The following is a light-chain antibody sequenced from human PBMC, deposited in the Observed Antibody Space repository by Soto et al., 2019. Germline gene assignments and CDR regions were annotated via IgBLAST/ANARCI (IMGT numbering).Light chain of an antibody. CDR3: QSYDSSQVV. Sequence: NFMLTQPHSVSESPGKTVTISCTRSSGSIASNYVQWYQQRPGSSPTTVIYEDNQRPSGVPDRFSGSIDSSSNSASLTISGLKTEDEADYYCQSYDSSQVVFGGGTKLTVL. CDR2: EDN. J-gene: IGLJ2*01. V-gene: IGLV6-57*01. CDR1: SGSIASNY.